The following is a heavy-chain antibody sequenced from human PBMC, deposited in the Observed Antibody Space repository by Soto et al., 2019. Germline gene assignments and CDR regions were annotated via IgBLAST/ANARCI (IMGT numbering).Heavy chain of an antibody. D-gene: IGHD3-22*01. V-gene: IGHV4-30-4*01. CDR1: GASVNSGDYY. Sequence: QVQLQESGPGLVKASQTLSLTCTVSGASVNSGDYYWSWVRQPPGRGLEWIGYIHYSETIYYNPSLKSRVQILVETFKNQSSLEVSSVTAADTAVYYCARAHRYYDYPDIWGQGTTVTVSS. J-gene: IGHJ3*02. CDR3: ARAHRYYDYPDI. CDR2: IHYSETI.